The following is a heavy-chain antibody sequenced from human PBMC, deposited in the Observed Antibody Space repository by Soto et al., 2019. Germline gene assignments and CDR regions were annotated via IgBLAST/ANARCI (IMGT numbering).Heavy chain of an antibody. D-gene: IGHD2-15*01. CDR2: IYHSGST. CDR3: AKVNGYCSGGSCYSGQNDY. CDR1: GGSISSGGYS. J-gene: IGHJ4*02. V-gene: IGHV4-30-2*01. Sequence: SETLSLTCAVSGGSISSGGYSWSWIRQPPGKGLEWIGYIYHSGSTYYNPSLKSRVTISVDRSKNQFSLKLSSVTAADTAVYYCAKVNGYCSGGSCYSGQNDYWGQGTLVTVSS.